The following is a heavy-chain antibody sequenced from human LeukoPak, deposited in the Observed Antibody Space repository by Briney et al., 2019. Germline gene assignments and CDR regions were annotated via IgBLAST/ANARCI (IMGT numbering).Heavy chain of an antibody. J-gene: IGHJ5*02. CDR3: ARDIFGVANWFDP. Sequence: SETLSLTCTVSGGYISSGGYYWSWIRQHPGKGLEWIGYIYYSGSTYYNPSLKSRVTISVDTSKNQFSLKLSSVTAADTAVYYCARDIFGVANWFDPWGQGTLVTVSS. CDR1: GGYISSGGYY. D-gene: IGHD3-3*01. V-gene: IGHV4-31*03. CDR2: IYYSGST.